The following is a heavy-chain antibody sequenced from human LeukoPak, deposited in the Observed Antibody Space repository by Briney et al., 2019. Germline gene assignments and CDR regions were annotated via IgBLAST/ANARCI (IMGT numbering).Heavy chain of an antibody. Sequence: GGSLRLSCAASGFTFSSYAMNWVRQAPGKGLEWVAVISYDGFNKYYADSVKGRFTISRDNSKNTLYLQMNSLRAEDTAVYYCARIQVDTAMTHDAFDIWGQGTMVTVSS. CDR1: GFTFSSYA. D-gene: IGHD5-18*01. CDR2: ISYDGFNK. J-gene: IGHJ3*02. V-gene: IGHV3-30*04. CDR3: ARIQVDTAMTHDAFDI.